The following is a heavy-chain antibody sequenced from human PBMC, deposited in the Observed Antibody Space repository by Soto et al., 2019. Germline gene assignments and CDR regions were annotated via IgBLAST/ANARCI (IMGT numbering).Heavy chain of an antibody. CDR2: IIPIFGTA. J-gene: IGHJ5*02. D-gene: IGHD3-3*01. CDR1: GGTFSSYA. CDR3: ARVRRFLEPNLFDP. Sequence: QVQLVQSGAAVKKPGSSVKVSCKASGGTFSSYAISWVRQAPGQGLEWMGGIIPIFGTANYAQKFQGRVTITADEATSTAYMELSSLRSEDTAVYYCARVRRFLEPNLFDPWCQGPLVTVSS. V-gene: IGHV1-69*01.